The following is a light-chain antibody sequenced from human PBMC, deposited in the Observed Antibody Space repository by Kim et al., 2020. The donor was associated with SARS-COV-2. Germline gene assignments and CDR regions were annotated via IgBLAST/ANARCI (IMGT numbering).Light chain of an antibody. Sequence: RATINCKSSQSVLFSSNNKIYLAWYQQKPGQPPKLLIYWASTRESGVPDRFSGSGSGTDFALTISSLQAEDVAVYYCQQYYGTPYSFGQGTKLEI. V-gene: IGKV4-1*01. CDR2: WAS. CDR3: QQYYGTPYS. J-gene: IGKJ2*03. CDR1: QSVLFSSNNKIY.